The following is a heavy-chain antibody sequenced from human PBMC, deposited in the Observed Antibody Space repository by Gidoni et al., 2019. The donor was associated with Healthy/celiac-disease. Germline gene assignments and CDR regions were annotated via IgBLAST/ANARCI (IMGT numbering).Heavy chain of an antibody. CDR1: GYPFTSYD. J-gene: IGHJ4*02. V-gene: IGHV1-8*01. Sequence: QVQLVQSGAEVKKPGASVKVSCKASGYPFTSYDLNWVRQATGQGLEWMGWMNPNSGNTGYAQKFQGRVTMTRNTSISTAYMELSSLRSEDTAVYYCARAAYYYDSSGYITLFDYWGQGTLVTVSS. CDR2: MNPNSGNT. CDR3: ARAAYYYDSSGYITLFDY. D-gene: IGHD3-22*01.